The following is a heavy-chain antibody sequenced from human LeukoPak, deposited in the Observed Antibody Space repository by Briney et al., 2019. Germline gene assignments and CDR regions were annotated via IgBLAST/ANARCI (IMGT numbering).Heavy chain of an antibody. D-gene: IGHD6-19*01. V-gene: IGHV3-7*03. J-gene: IGHJ4*02. CDR1: GFTFSSYW. CDR3: AKGGYNSGWYVSFDY. Sequence: PGGSLRLSCAASGFTFSSYWMSWVRQAPGKGLEWVANIKQDGSEKYYVDSVKGRFTISRDNAKNSLYLQMNTLRAEDTALYYCAKGGYNSGWYVSFDYWGQGSLVTVSS. CDR2: IKQDGSEK.